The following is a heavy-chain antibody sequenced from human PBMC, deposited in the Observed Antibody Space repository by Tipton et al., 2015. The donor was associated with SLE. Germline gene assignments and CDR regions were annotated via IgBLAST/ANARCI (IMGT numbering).Heavy chain of an antibody. D-gene: IGHD3-10*01. J-gene: IGHJ4*02. CDR2: INHSGST. V-gene: IGHV4-34*01. CDR1: GGSFSGYY. CDR3: ARRYYYGSGSFDY. Sequence: TLSLTCAVYGGSFSGYYWSWIRQPPGKGLEWIGEINHSGSTNYNPSLKSRVTISEDTSMNQFSLKLSSVTAADTAVYYCARRYYYGSGSFDYWGQGTLVTVSS.